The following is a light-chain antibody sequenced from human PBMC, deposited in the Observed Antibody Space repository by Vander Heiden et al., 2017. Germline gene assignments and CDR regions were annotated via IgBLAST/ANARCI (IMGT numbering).Light chain of an antibody. CDR3: QQYGSSIT. J-gene: IGKJ4*01. Sequence: EIVLQQSPVTPSLSPGERATLSCRASQGVSSSYVSWYQQKPSQAPRLLIDGATIRTAGIPDSCSGSWSRTDFTLTISILDPEYVANYCCQQYGSSITFGGGTKVEI. CDR2: GAT. CDR1: QGVSSSY. V-gene: IGKV3-20*01.